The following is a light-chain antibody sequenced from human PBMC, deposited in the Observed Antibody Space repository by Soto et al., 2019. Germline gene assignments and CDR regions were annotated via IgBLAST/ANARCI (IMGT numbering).Light chain of an antibody. CDR1: QSVRSNY. J-gene: IGKJ4*01. V-gene: IGKV3-20*01. CDR3: QQYGSSPLT. CDR2: DAS. Sequence: EIVLTQSPGTLSLSPGETATLSCRASQSVRSNYLAWYQQKPGQAPRFLIYDASSRAPGIPDRFSGSGSGTDFTLTISRLEPEDSAVYYCQQYGSSPLTVGGGTKVDIK.